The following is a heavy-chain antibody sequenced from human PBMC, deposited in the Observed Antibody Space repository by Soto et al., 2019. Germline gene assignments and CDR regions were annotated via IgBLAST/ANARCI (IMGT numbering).Heavy chain of an antibody. CDR1: GGSISSGGYY. D-gene: IGHD5-12*01. Sequence: ASETLSLTCTVSGGSISSGGYYWSWIRQHPGKGLEWIGYIYYSGSTYYNPSLKSRVTISVDTSKNQFSLKLSSVTAADTAVYYCARVAAVATSNWFDPWGQGTLVTVS. CDR2: IYYSGST. CDR3: ARVAAVATSNWFDP. V-gene: IGHV4-31*03. J-gene: IGHJ5*02.